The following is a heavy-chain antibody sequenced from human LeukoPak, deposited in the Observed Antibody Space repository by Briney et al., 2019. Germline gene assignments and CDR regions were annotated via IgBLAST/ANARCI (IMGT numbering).Heavy chain of an antibody. CDR1: GGSVSSDNYY. J-gene: IGHJ5*02. D-gene: IGHD3-3*01. V-gene: IGHV4-61*01. Sequence: PSETLSLTCTVSGGSVSSDNYYWTWIRQPPGTGLEWIGYMYHTGSSNYNPSLKSRVTISVDTSKNQFSLKLSSVTAADTAVYYCARGPSYYDFWSGYYHRWFDPWGQGTLVTVSS. CDR2: MYHTGSS. CDR3: ARGPSYYDFWSGYYHRWFDP.